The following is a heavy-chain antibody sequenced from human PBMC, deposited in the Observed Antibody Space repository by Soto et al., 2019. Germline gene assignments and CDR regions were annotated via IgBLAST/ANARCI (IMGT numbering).Heavy chain of an antibody. CDR1: GFTFSSYA. CDR2: ISGSGGCT. J-gene: IGHJ3*02. D-gene: IGHD2-15*01. V-gene: IGHV3-23*01. CDR3: AKVVVWARYCHALDI. Sequence: EVPLLESGGGLVQPGGSLRLSCAASGFTFSSYAMILVRQAPGKVLDWVSAISGSGGCTYYADSVQGRFTISRDNTQNSLYRQMNSISAEDTAVYYCAKVVVWARYCHALDIWGKGTMVTVSS.